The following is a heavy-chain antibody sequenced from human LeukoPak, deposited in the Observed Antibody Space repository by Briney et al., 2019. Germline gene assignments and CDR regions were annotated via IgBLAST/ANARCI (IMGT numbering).Heavy chain of an antibody. D-gene: IGHD3-10*01. Sequence: SLRLSCAASGFTFSSYGMHWVRQAPGKGLEWVAVIWYDGSNKYYADSVKGRFTISRDNSKNTLYLQMNSLRAEDTAVYYCAKDYYGSGRPRQIDYWGQGTLVTVSS. CDR3: AKDYYGSGRPRQIDY. CDR1: GFTFSSYG. CDR2: IWYDGSNK. J-gene: IGHJ4*02. V-gene: IGHV3-33*06.